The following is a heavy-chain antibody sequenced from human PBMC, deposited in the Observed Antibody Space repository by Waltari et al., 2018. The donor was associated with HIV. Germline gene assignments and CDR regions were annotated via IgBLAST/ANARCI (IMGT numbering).Heavy chain of an antibody. V-gene: IGHV1-69*01. D-gene: IGHD3-3*01. CDR1: RGTFHHYG. J-gene: IGHJ5*02. CDR2: IIPIFGTS. Sequence: QVQLMQPGAALKRPGPSVSVSCKAPRGTFHHYGLAWVRQAPGQGLVWMGGIIPIFGTSNYAPQFDGRLTLSADESTTTAYMDLTDLTYDDTAVYFCAWTRVKTPQVDSWFDPWGRGTLVTV. CDR3: AWTRVKTPQVDSWFDP.